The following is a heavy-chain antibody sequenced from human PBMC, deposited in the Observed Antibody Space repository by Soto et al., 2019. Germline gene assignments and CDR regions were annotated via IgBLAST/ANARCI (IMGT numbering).Heavy chain of an antibody. CDR2: IDQDGSGK. Sequence: EVQLVESGGGLVQPGGSLRLSCAASGFTFSNFWMAWVRQAPGKALEWVANIDQDGSGKYYVDSVKGRFTVSREDAKNSVYLQMNNLRAEDTAVYYCARGLSREMARVMGCYFDYWGQGALVAVSS. D-gene: IGHD3-16*01. CDR3: ARGLSREMARVMGCYFDY. CDR1: GFTFSNFW. V-gene: IGHV3-7*03. J-gene: IGHJ4*02.